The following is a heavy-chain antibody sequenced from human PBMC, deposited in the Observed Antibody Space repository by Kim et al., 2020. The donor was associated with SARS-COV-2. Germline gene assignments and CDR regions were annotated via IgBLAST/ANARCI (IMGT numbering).Heavy chain of an antibody. V-gene: IGHV3-48*03. Sequence: GGSLRLSCAASGFTFSSYEMNWVRQAPGKGLEWVSYISSSGSTIYYADSVKGRFTISRDNAKNSLYLQMNSLRAEDTAVYYCARGVQDNYYDSSNHDAFDIWGQGTMVTVSS. J-gene: IGHJ3*02. CDR1: GFTFSSYE. CDR2: ISSSGSTI. CDR3: ARGVQDNYYDSSNHDAFDI. D-gene: IGHD3-22*01.